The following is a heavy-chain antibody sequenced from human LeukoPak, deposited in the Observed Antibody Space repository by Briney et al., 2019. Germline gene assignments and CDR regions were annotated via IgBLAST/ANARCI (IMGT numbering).Heavy chain of an antibody. V-gene: IGHV4-39*07. J-gene: IGHJ4*02. CDR1: GGSISSSSYY. Sequence: SETLSLTCTVSGGSISSSSYYWGWIRQPPGKGLEWIGSIYYSGSTYYNPSLKSRVTISVDRSKNQFSLKLSSVTAADTAVYYCARSPYYYGSGSYPWGQGTLVTVSS. D-gene: IGHD3-10*01. CDR3: ARSPYYYGSGSYP. CDR2: IYYSGST.